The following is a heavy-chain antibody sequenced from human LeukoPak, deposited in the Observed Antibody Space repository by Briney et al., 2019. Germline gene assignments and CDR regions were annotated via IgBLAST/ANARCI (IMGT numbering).Heavy chain of an antibody. CDR2: IYSGGST. V-gene: IGHV3-53*01. CDR1: GFTVSSNY. D-gene: IGHD5-18*01. J-gene: IGHJ6*02. CDR3: AREQLWEEDYYYGMDV. Sequence: PGGSLRLSCAASGFTVSSNYMSWVRQAPGKGLEWVSVIYSGGSTYYADSVKGRFTISRDNSKNTLYLQMNSLRAEDTAVYYCAREQLWEEDYYYGMDVWGQGTTVTVSS.